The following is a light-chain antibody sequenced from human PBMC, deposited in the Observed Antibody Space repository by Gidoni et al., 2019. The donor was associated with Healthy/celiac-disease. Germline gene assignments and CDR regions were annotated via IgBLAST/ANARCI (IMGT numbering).Light chain of an antibody. V-gene: IGKV4-1*01. CDR3: QQYYSTPRT. Sequence: DIVMTQSPDSLAVSRGERATINCKSSQSVLYSSNDKNYLAWYQQKPGQPPKLLIYWASTRESGVPDRFNGSGSGTDFTLTISSLQAEDVAVYYCQQYYSTPRTFGQGTKVEIK. CDR2: WAS. J-gene: IGKJ1*01. CDR1: QSVLYSSNDKNY.